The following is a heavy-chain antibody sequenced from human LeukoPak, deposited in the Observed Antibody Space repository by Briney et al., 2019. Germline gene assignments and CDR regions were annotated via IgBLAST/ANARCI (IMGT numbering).Heavy chain of an antibody. D-gene: IGHD2-8*02. J-gene: IGHJ4*02. V-gene: IGHV3-74*01. CDR3: ARDQIYCTGGYCYFEY. Sequence: GGSLTLSCAVSGFTFSSYWMHWVRHVPGKGLVWVSRINEDGSSISYADSVKGRFTISRDNAKNTLYLQMNSLRVEDSAVYYCARDQIYCTGGYCYFEYWGQGTLVTVSS. CDR1: GFTFSSYW. CDR2: INEDGSSI.